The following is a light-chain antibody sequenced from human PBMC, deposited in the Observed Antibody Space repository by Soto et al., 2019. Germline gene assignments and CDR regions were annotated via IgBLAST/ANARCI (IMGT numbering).Light chain of an antibody. CDR3: TSYIRSSTLDYV. CDR2: EVS. Sequence: LTQPACVSGSPGQSITISCTGTSSDVGGYNYVSWYQQYPGKAPKLMIYEVSNRPSGVSNRFSGSKSGNTASLTISGLQAEDEADYHCTSYIRSSTLDYVFGTGTKVTVL. CDR1: SSDVGGYNY. J-gene: IGLJ1*01. V-gene: IGLV2-14*01.